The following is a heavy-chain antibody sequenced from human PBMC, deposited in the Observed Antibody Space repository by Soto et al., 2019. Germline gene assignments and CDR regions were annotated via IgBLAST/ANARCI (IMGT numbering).Heavy chain of an antibody. CDR3: AKDRSNGWDLIYYYGMAV. J-gene: IGHJ6*02. CDR1: GFTFSSYG. Sequence: QVQLVESGGGVVQPGRSLRLSCAASGFTFSSYGMHWVRQAPGKGLEWVAVISYDGSNKYFADSVKGRFTISRDNSKNTLYLQMNSLRAEDTAVFYCAKDRSNGWDLIYYYGMAVWGHGTTVTVSS. V-gene: IGHV3-30*18. CDR2: ISYDGSNK. D-gene: IGHD6-19*01.